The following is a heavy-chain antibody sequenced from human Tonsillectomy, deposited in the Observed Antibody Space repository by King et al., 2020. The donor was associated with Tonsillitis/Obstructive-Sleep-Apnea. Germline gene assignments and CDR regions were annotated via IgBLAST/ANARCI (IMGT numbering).Heavy chain of an antibody. V-gene: IGHV3-33*01. J-gene: IGHJ4*02. CDR3: ATDRAVVSGWIGQKLDFGYFES. CDR2: IWFDGSNK. Sequence: VQLVESGGGVVQPGRALRLSCVASGFSFSNYGMHWVRQAPGKGLEWVSIIWFDGSNKYYADSVEGRFTISRDNSKNTLYLQMNSLRVEDTAMYYCATDRAVVSGWIGQKLDFGYFESGGQGSLVTVSS. CDR1: GFSFSNYG. D-gene: IGHD6-13*01.